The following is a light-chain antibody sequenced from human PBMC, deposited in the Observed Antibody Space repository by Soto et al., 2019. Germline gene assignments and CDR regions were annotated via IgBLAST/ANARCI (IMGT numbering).Light chain of an antibody. CDR1: QSINNW. Sequence: DIRMTQSPSTLSASVGDRVTITCRASQSINNWLAWYQQKPGKAPKLLIYRASSSENGVPSRFSGRGSGTEFIFTITSLQPDDFATYYCQQYSSDSTFGQGTKVEIK. CDR2: RAS. CDR3: QQYSSDST. V-gene: IGKV1-5*03. J-gene: IGKJ1*01.